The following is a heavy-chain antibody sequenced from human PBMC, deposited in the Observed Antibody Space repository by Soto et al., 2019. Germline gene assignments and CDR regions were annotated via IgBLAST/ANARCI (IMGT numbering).Heavy chain of an antibody. V-gene: IGHV3-7*01. Sequence: PGGSLRLSCAASGFTFSSYWMSWVRQAPGKGLEWVANIKQDGSEKYYVDSVKGRFTISRDNAKNSLYLQMNSLRAEDTAVYYCARDRPGNYYYYGMDVWGQGTTVTAP. J-gene: IGHJ6*02. CDR3: ARDRPGNYYYYGMDV. CDR2: IKQDGSEK. D-gene: IGHD3-10*01. CDR1: GFTFSSYW.